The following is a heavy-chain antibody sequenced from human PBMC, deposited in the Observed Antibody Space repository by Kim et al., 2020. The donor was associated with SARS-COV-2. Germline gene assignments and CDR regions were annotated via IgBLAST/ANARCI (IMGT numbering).Heavy chain of an antibody. J-gene: IGHJ3*02. CDR3: ARGDSGYTIRLEAFDS. D-gene: IGHD5-12*01. Sequence: SVQGRFTNARDNAKNSLYRQMNSLRAEDTAVYYCARGDSGYTIRLEAFDSWGQGTMVTVSS. V-gene: IGHV3-7*04.